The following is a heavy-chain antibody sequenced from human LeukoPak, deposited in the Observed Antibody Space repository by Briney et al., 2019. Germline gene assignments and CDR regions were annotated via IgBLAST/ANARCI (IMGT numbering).Heavy chain of an antibody. Sequence: GESLKIPCKGSGYSFTSYWIGWVRQMPGKGLELMGIIYPGDSDTRYSPSFQGQVTISADKSISTAYLQWSSLKASDTAMYYCARGGYDSSGYYLDKYYFDYWGQGTLVTVSS. J-gene: IGHJ4*02. D-gene: IGHD3-22*01. CDR2: IYPGDSDT. V-gene: IGHV5-51*01. CDR3: ARGGYDSSGYYLDKYYFDY. CDR1: GYSFTSYW.